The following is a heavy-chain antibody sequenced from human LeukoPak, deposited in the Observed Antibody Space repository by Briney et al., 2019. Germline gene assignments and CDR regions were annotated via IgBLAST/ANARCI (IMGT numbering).Heavy chain of an antibody. CDR1: GFSFSTYD. Sequence: GGSLRLSCAASGFSFSTYDMSWARLPPGKGLEWVSSISGSDVTTNYADSVKGRFTISRDNSKNMLYLQMNSLRAEDTALYYCVQGNALHYWGQGTLVTVSS. V-gene: IGHV3-23*01. CDR2: ISGSDVTT. D-gene: IGHD2-2*01. J-gene: IGHJ4*02. CDR3: VQGNALHY.